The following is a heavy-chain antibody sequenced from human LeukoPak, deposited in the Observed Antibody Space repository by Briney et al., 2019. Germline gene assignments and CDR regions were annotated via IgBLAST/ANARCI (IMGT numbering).Heavy chain of an antibody. V-gene: IGHV3-7*01. Sequence: PGGSLRLSCVASGFTFSSRDWMTWVRQAPGKGLEWVANIKQDGSEKNYVDSVKGRFTISRDNSKNTLSVQMNSLRAEDTAVYYCAKDGRQWKTFYYGSGSANGFDIWGQGTMVTVSS. D-gene: IGHD3-10*01. CDR2: IKQDGSEK. CDR1: GFTFSSRDW. J-gene: IGHJ3*02. CDR3: AKDGRQWKTFYYGSGSANGFDI.